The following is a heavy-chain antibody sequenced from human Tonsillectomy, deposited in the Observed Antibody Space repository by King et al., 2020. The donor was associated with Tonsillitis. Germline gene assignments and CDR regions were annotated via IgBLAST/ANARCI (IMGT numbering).Heavy chain of an antibody. D-gene: IGHD4-17*01. J-gene: IGHJ4*02. CDR1: GFTFSSYW. CDR2: VNGDGSSI. V-gene: IGHV3-74*01. CDR3: ARTADGDHLDY. Sequence: VQLVESGGGLVQPGGSLRLSCAVSGFTFSSYWMEWVRQAPGKGLVSVSRVNGDGSSINYEDSVKSRFTISRDNAKNTVYLQMNSLRGEDTSVYYCARTADGDHLDYWGQGTQVTVSS.